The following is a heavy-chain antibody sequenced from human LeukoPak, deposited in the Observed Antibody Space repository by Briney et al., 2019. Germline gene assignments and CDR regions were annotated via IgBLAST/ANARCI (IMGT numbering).Heavy chain of an antibody. CDR2: ISAHNGNT. J-gene: IGHJ3*02. V-gene: IGHV1-18*01. D-gene: IGHD3-9*01. Sequence: ASVKVSCKASGYTFSRYGISWVRQAPGQGLEWMGWISAHNGNTNYAQKFQGRVAMTTDTSTSTAYMELRSLRSDDTAVYYCARQSMTGNERRDDAFDIWGQGTMVTVSS. CDR1: GYTFSRYG. CDR3: ARQSMTGNERRDDAFDI.